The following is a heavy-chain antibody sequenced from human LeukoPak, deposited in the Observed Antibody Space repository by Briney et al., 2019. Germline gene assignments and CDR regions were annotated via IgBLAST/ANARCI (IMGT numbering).Heavy chain of an antibody. J-gene: IGHJ4*02. Sequence: SETLSLTCAVSGGSVTSTYYWGWIRQPPGKGLEWIGGISYSGTTYYNPSLKSRVTISIDTSRNQFSLKLSSVTAADTAVYYCASHTAMVSVGFDYWGQGNLVTVSS. V-gene: IGHV4-39*01. D-gene: IGHD5-18*01. CDR3: ASHTAMVSVGFDY. CDR2: ISYSGTT. CDR1: GGSVTSTYY.